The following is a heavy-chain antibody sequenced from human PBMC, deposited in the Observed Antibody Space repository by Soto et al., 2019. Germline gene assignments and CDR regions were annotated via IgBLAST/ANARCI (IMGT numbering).Heavy chain of an antibody. V-gene: IGHV4-4*07. CDR3: ARDRGEYTSSWFWYFSH. D-gene: IGHD6-13*01. Sequence: PXETLYLTCSVSGASISSFNWNWVRQPAGKGPEWVGRLNIAGTINYNPSLKSRITMSMDTSKNQISLHLRSVTAADTAIYYCARDRGEYTSSWFWYFSHWGHGTLVTVSS. CDR1: GASISSFN. CDR2: LNIAGTI. J-gene: IGHJ2*01.